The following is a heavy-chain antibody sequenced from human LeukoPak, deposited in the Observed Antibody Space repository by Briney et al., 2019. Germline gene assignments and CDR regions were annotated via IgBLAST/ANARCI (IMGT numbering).Heavy chain of an antibody. CDR2: IYYSGST. CDR3: ARNYVWGSYDPDSSGSYDAFDI. CDR1: GGSISSSSYY. D-gene: IGHD3-16*01. J-gene: IGHJ3*02. V-gene: IGHV4-39*07. Sequence: SETLSLTCTVSGGSISSSSYYWGWIRQPPGKGLEWIGSIYYSGSTYYNPSLKSRVTISVDTSKNQFSLKLSSVTAADTAVYYCARNYVWGSYDPDSSGSYDAFDIWGQGTMVTVSS.